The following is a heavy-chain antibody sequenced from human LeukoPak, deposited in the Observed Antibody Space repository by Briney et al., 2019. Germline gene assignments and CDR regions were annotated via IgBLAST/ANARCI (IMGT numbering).Heavy chain of an antibody. CDR3: VKEGRGASYGDF. Sequence: GGSLRLSCAASGFTFSTYAMSWVRQAPGKGLEWVSAISDGGGTTYYADSVKGRFTISRDNSKNTLYLQMNSLRAEDTALYYCVKEGRGASYGDFWGQGTLVTVSS. CDR2: ISDGGGTT. J-gene: IGHJ4*02. V-gene: IGHV3-23*01. D-gene: IGHD5-18*01. CDR1: GFTFSTYA.